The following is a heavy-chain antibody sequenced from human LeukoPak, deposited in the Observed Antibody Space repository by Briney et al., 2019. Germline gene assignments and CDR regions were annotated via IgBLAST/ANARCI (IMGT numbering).Heavy chain of an antibody. CDR2: ISYDGSNK. CDR1: GFPFNYYG. V-gene: IGHV3-30*19. J-gene: IGHJ4*02. Sequence: GGSLRLSCATSGFPFNYYGMHWVRQAPGKGLEWVAVISYDGSNKYYADSVKGRFTISRDNSKNTLYLQMNSLRAEDTAVYYCAREDYGKYYFDYWGQGTLVTVSS. D-gene: IGHD4-17*01. CDR3: AREDYGKYYFDY.